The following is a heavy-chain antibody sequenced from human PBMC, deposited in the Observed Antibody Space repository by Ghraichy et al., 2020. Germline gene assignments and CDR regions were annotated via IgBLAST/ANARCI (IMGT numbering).Heavy chain of an antibody. CDR3: ARGSKVVRFYYYDGMDV. Sequence: SCVGSEFTFSSYSMNWVRQSPGKGLEWVSYMTSSGRTKSYADSVKGRFTISRDNAQNSLYLEMNSLRDEDTAVYYCARGSKVVRFYYYDGMDVWSQGTTVTVSS. CDR2: MTSSGRTK. CDR1: EFTFSSYS. V-gene: IGHV3-48*02. J-gene: IGHJ6*02. D-gene: IGHD4-23*01.